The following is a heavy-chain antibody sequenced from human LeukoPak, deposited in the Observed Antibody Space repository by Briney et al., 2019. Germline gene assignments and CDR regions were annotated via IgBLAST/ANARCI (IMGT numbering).Heavy chain of an antibody. V-gene: IGHV4-59*01. J-gene: IGHJ3*02. CDR3: ARAPQVAGEAFDI. CDR1: GGSISSYY. Sequence: PSETLSLTCTVSGGSISSYYWSWIRQPPGKGLEWIGYIYYSGSTNYNPSLKSRVTISVDTSKNQFSLKLSSATAADTAVYYCARAPQVAGEAFDIWGQGTMVTVSS. CDR2: IYYSGST. D-gene: IGHD6-19*01.